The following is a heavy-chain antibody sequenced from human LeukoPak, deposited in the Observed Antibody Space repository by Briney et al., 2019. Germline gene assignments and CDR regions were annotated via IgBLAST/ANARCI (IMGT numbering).Heavy chain of an antibody. CDR2: TNPNSGGT. Sequence: ASVKVSCKASGYTFTGYYMHWVRQAPGQGLEWMGWTNPNSGGTNYAQKFQGRVTMTRDTSISTAYMELSRLRSDDTAVYYCATNVDTAMADLDYWGQGTLVTVSS. CDR3: ATNVDTAMADLDY. D-gene: IGHD5-18*01. J-gene: IGHJ4*02. V-gene: IGHV1-2*02. CDR1: GYTFTGYY.